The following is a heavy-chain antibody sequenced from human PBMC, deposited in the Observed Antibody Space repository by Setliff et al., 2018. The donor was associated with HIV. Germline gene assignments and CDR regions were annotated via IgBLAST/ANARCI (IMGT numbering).Heavy chain of an antibody. J-gene: IGHJ3*02. CDR2: INPQSGGT. CDR1: GYTFTGYY. D-gene: IGHD3-3*01. V-gene: IGHV1-2*02. CDR3: ARGRTNYHFRSGYPVDALDI. Sequence: EASVKVSCKASGYTFTGYYVHWVRQAPGQGLEWMGWINPQSGGTHFAQKFEGRVTMTMDTSISTDYMELKTLRSDDTAVYYCARGRTNYHFRSGYPVDALDIWGQGTMVTVS.